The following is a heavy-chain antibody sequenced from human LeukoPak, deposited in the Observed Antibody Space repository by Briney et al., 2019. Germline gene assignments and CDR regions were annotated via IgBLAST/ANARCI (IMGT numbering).Heavy chain of an antibody. D-gene: IGHD4/OR15-4a*01. V-gene: IGHV3-30*02. Sequence: GGSLRLSCAASGFNFRNYGIHWVRQAPGKGLEWVTFIQYDGTKKYYADSVKGRFTISRDNSKNTLYLQMNSLRPEDRALYYCAKNILTMTMDYMDVWGKGTTVTVSS. CDR2: IQYDGTKK. CDR1: GFNFRNYG. J-gene: IGHJ6*03. CDR3: AKNILTMTMDYMDV.